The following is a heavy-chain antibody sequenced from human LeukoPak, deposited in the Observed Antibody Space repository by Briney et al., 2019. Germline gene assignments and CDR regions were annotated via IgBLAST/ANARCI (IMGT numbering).Heavy chain of an antibody. D-gene: IGHD6-13*01. CDR2: INSSSSYI. CDR3: ARVSKAAAPCYMDV. J-gene: IGHJ6*03. Sequence: PGGSLRLSCAASGFTFSNYSMIWLRQAPGKGLPWVASINSSSSYIYYAESVKGRFTISRDNAKNSLYLQMNSLRAEDTAVYYWARVSKAAAPCYMDVWGKGTTVTVSS. CDR1: GFTFSNYS. V-gene: IGHV3-21*01.